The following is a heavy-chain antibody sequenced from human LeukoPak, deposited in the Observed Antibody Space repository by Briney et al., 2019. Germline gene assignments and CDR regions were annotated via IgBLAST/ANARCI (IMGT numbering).Heavy chain of an antibody. D-gene: IGHD6-13*01. CDR2: VLHSGST. CDR3: ARVGIRASGMPNWFDS. Sequence: PSETLSLTCTVSGGSISTYYWSWIRQPPGKGLEWIGYVLHSGSTKSNPSLKSRVSISVDTSKNEISLKMRSVTAADTAVYYCARVGIRASGMPNWFDSWGQGTLVTVSP. CDR1: GGSISTYY. V-gene: IGHV4-59*01. J-gene: IGHJ5*01.